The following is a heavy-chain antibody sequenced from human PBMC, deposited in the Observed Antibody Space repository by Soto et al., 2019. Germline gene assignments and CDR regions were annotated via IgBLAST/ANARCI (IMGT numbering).Heavy chain of an antibody. J-gene: IGHJ5*02. CDR3: ARDGSDSSGWYNWFDP. V-gene: IGHV3-48*02. D-gene: IGHD6-19*01. Sequence: GGSLRLSCAASGFTFSSYSMNWVRQAPGKGLEWVSYISSSSSTIYYADSVKGRFTISRDNAKNSLYLQMNGLRDEDTAVYYCARDGSDSSGWYNWFDPWGQGTLVTVSS. CDR1: GFTFSSYS. CDR2: ISSSSSTI.